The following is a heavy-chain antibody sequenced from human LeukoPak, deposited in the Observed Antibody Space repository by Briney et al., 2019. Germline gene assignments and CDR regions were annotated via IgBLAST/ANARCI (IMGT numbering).Heavy chain of an antibody. CDR2: ISAYNGNT. J-gene: IGHJ4*02. CDR3: AREKSSSGWYDY. D-gene: IGHD6-19*01. V-gene: IGHV1-18*01. CDR1: GYTFTIYG. Sequence: ASVNVSFKASGYTFTIYGISWVRQAPGQGLEWMGWISAYNGNTNYAQKLQGRVTMTTDTSTSTAYMELRSLRSDDTAVYYCAREKSSSGWYDYWGQGTLVTVSS.